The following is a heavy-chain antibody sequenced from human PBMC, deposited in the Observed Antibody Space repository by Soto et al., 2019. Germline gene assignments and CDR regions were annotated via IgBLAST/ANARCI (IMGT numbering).Heavy chain of an antibody. Sequence: TSETLSLTCAVYGGSFSGYYWSWIRQPPGKGLEWIGEINHSGSTNYNPSLKSRVSISVDTSKNQFSLKLSSVTAADTAVYYGARKVWTGDYYYGMDVWGQGTTVTVSS. V-gene: IGHV4-34*01. CDR3: ARKVWTGDYYYGMDV. CDR2: INHSGST. CDR1: GGSFSGYY. D-gene: IGHD1-1*01. J-gene: IGHJ6*02.